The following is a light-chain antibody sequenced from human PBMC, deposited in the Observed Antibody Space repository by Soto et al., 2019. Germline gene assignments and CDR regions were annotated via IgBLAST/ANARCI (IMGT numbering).Light chain of an antibody. J-gene: IGKJ2*01. V-gene: IGKV3-20*01. CDR2: DAS. Sequence: EVVLTQSPGTLSLSPGERATLSCRASQSISSWLAWYQPKPGPAPRLLFYDASNRATGIPDRFSGSGSGADVTLTISRVDPDDFTVYYCQHYGYSLPNTFGQRTKLEIK. CDR1: QSISSW. CDR3: QHYGYSLPNT.